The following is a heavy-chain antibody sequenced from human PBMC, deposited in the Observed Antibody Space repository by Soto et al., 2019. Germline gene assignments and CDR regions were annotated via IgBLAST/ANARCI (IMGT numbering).Heavy chain of an antibody. V-gene: IGHV4-31*03. CDR3: ARVGVWFGELFYFDY. Sequence: SETLSLTCTVSGGSISSGGYYWSWIRQHPGKGLEWIGYIYYSGSTYYNPSLKSRVTISVDTSKNQFSLKLSSVTAADTAVYYCARVGVWFGELFYFDYWGQGTLVTVSS. CDR1: GGSISSGGYY. CDR2: IYYSGST. J-gene: IGHJ4*02. D-gene: IGHD3-10*01.